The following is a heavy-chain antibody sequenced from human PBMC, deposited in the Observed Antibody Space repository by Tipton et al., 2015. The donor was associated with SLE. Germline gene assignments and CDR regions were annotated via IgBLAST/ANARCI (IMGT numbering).Heavy chain of an antibody. D-gene: IGHD1-26*01. Sequence: TLSLTCTVSGGSFSGYYWSWIRQPPGKGLEWIGYIYDSGNSDYNPSLKSRVTISVDTSKNQFSLRLTSLTAADTAVYYCARRGSYSGYYYYGMDVWGQGTTVTVSS. CDR2: IYDSGNS. V-gene: IGHV4-59*01. CDR1: GGSFSGYY. J-gene: IGHJ6*02. CDR3: ARRGSYSGYYYYGMDV.